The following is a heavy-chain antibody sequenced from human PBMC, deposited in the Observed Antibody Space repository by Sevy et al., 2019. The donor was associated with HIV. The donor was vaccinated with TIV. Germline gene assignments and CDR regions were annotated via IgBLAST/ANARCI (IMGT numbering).Heavy chain of an antibody. CDR2: IYYNGHI. CDR1: GGSITSLY. J-gene: IGHJ4*02. V-gene: IGHV4-59*11. Sequence: SETLSLTGTVSGGSITSLYWNWIRQPPGKGLEWIAHIYYNGHINYNPSLKSRVTLSLDTSKNQLYLRLSSVTAADTAMYYCAGEKGRGRGYSWGQGTLVTVSS. D-gene: IGHD3-10*01. CDR3: AGEKGRGRGYS.